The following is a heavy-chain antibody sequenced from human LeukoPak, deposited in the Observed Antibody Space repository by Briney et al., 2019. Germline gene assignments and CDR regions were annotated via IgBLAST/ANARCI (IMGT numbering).Heavy chain of an antibody. CDR2: INHSGST. CDR1: GGSFSGYY. CDR3: ARDSVVAYNYYYYMDV. J-gene: IGHJ6*03. Sequence: SETLSLTCAVYGGSFSGYYWSWIRQPPGKGLEWIGEINHSGSTNYNPSLKSRVTISVDTSKNQFSLKLSSVTAADTAVYYCARDSVVAYNYYYYMDVWGNGTTVTVSS. D-gene: IGHD2-2*01. V-gene: IGHV4-34*01.